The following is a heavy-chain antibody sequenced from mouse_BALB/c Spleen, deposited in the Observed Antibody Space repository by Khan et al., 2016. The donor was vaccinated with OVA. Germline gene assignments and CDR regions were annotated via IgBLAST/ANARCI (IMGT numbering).Heavy chain of an antibody. V-gene: IGHV1-85*01. CDR2: MFPGDGST. J-gene: IGHJ3*01. CDR1: GYTFTSYD. CDR3: ARGGYGGFAY. D-gene: IGHD2-14*01. Sequence: QMQLEESGAELVKPGASVKLSCKASGYTFTSYDINWVRQRPEQGLEWIGWMFPGDGSTKYNEKFQGKDKLTTDKSSSTAYMQLSRLTSEDSGAYFGARGGYGGFAYWGQGTLVTVSA.